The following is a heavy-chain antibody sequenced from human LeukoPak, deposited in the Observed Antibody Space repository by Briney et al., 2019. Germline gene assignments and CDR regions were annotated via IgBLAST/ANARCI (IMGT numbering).Heavy chain of an antibody. D-gene: IGHD3-22*01. CDR1: GFTFSSYG. J-gene: IGHJ4*02. V-gene: IGHV3-33*06. CDR2: IWYDGRNK. Sequence: PGGSLRLSCAASGFTFSSYGMHWVRQAPGKGLEWVAVIWYDGRNKDYADSVKGRFTISRDNSKSTLYLQMNSLRAEDTAVYYCAKDISRINVIVVAPGRGIDYWGQGTLVTVSS. CDR3: AKDISRINVIVVAPGRGIDY.